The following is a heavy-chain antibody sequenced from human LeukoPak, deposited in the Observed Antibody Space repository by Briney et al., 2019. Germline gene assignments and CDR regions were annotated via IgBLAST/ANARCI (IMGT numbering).Heavy chain of an antibody. D-gene: IGHD6-13*01. V-gene: IGHV4-61*05. CDR2: IHYSGST. Sequence: PSETLSLTCTVSGGSISSSSYYWGWIRQPPGKGLEWIGYIHYSGSTNYNPSLESRLTISVDTSKTQFSLKLNSVTAADTAVYYCTRGAYSSRWFFDYWGQGTLVTVSS. CDR3: TRGAYSSRWFFDY. CDR1: GGSISSSSYY. J-gene: IGHJ4*02.